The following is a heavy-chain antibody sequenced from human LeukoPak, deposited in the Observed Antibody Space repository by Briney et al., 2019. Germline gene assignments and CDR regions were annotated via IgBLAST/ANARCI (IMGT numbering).Heavy chain of an antibody. V-gene: IGHV3-21*01. Sequence: PGGSLRLSCAASGFTFSSYSMNWVRQAPGKGLEWVSSISSSSSYIYYADSVKGRFTIFRDNAKNSLYLQMNSLRAEDTAVYYCARDPTGYSSGWYSGREVNWFDPWGQGTLVTVSS. CDR1: GFTFSSYS. CDR3: ARDPTGYSSGWYSGREVNWFDP. J-gene: IGHJ5*02. D-gene: IGHD6-19*01. CDR2: ISSSSSYI.